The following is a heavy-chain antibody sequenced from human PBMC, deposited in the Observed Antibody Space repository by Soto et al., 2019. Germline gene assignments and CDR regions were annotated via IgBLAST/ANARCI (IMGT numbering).Heavy chain of an antibody. CDR3: ARAPGGCSGGNCPMGY. D-gene: IGHD2-15*01. J-gene: IGHJ4*02. CDR1: GYTFTSYG. Sequence: ASVKVSCKASGYTFTSYGISWVRQAPGQGLEWMGWISAYNGNTNYAQKLQGRVTMTRNNSISTAYMELSSLRSEDTAVYYCARAPGGCSGGNCPMGYWGQGTPVTVSS. V-gene: IGHV1-18*01. CDR2: ISAYNGNT.